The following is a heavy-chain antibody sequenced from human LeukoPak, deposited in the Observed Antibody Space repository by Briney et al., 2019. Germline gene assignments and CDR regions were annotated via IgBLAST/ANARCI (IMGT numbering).Heavy chain of an antibody. CDR3: AREGMGYSGSHQYFQH. CDR1: GYTFISYY. Sequence: ASVKVSCKASGYTFISYYMHWVRQAPGQGLEWMGIISPSGASTTYAPRFQGRVTMTRDTSTSTVYMELSSLRFEDTAVYYCAREGMGYSGSHQYFQHWGQGTLVTVSS. CDR2: ISPSGAST. V-gene: IGHV1-46*01. D-gene: IGHD1-26*01. J-gene: IGHJ1*01.